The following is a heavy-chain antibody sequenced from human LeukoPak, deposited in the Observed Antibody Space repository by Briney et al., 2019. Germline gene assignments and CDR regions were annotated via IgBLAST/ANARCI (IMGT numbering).Heavy chain of an antibody. CDR3: ARLGYYDSSGYAP. D-gene: IGHD3-22*01. CDR1: GGSISSYY. J-gene: IGHJ5*02. V-gene: IGHV4-59*08. CDR2: IYYSGST. Sequence: KPSETLSLTCTVSGGSISSYYWSWIRQPPGKGLEWIGYIYYSGSTNYNPSLKSRVTISVDTSKNQFSLKLSSVTAADTAVYYCARLGYYDSSGYAPWGQGTLVTVSS.